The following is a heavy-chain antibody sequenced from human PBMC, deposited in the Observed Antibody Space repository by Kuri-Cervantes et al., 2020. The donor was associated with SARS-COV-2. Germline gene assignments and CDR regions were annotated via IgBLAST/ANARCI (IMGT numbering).Heavy chain of an antibody. CDR1: GGSISSSSYY. D-gene: IGHD6-13*01. CDR3: ARVGGSIRLRIAAAGIYYFDY. Sequence: GSLRLSCTFSGGSISSSSYYWGWIRQPPGKGLEWIGSIYYSGSTYYNPSLKSRVTISVDTSKNQFSLKLSSVTAADTAVYYCARVGGSIRLRIAAAGIYYFDYWGQGTLVTVSS. V-gene: IGHV4-39*07. CDR2: IYYSGST. J-gene: IGHJ4*02.